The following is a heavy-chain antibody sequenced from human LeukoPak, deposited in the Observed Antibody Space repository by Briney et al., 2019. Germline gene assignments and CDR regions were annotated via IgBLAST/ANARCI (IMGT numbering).Heavy chain of an antibody. Sequence: PSETLSLTCAVYGGSFSGYYWSWIRQPPGKGLERIGEINHSGSTNYNPSLKSRVTISVDTSKNQFSLKLSSVTAADTAVYYCARGGDSSGYSMDYWGQGTLVTVSS. CDR3: ARGGDSSGYSMDY. J-gene: IGHJ4*02. CDR2: INHSGST. CDR1: GGSFSGYY. V-gene: IGHV4-34*01. D-gene: IGHD3-22*01.